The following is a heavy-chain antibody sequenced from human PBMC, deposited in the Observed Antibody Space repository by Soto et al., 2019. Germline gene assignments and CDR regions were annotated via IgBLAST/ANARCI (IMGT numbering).Heavy chain of an antibody. Sequence: GGSLRLSCAASGFTFSSYWMSWVRQAPGKGLEWVANIKQDGSEKYYVDSVKGRFTISRDNAKNSLYLQMNSLRAEDTAVYYCARDPSDRGIAGAGTDDDWFDPWGQGTLVTVSS. V-gene: IGHV3-7*01. D-gene: IGHD6-19*01. CDR2: IKQDGSEK. CDR3: ARDPSDRGIAGAGTDDDWFDP. CDR1: GFTFSSYW. J-gene: IGHJ5*02.